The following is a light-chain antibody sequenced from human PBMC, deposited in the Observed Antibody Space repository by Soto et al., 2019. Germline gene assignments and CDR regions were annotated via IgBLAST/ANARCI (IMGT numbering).Light chain of an antibody. J-gene: IGKJ1*01. Sequence: EIVLTQSPGTLSLSPGERATLSCRASQSVSSAYLAWYQQRPGQAPRLLIYAASSRATGIPDRFSGSGSGTDFNLTISRLETEDFAVFYCQQSHSSPPTFGQGTKVEIK. CDR3: QQSHSSPPT. CDR2: AAS. V-gene: IGKV3-20*01. CDR1: QSVSSAY.